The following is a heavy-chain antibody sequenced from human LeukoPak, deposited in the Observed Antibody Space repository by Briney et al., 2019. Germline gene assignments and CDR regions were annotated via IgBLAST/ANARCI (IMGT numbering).Heavy chain of an antibody. V-gene: IGHV4-38-2*02. J-gene: IGHJ4*02. Sequence: PSETLSLTCTVSGYSISSGYYWGWIRHPPGKGLEWIGSIYHSGNTYYNPSLKSRVTISVDMSKNQFSLKLSSVTAADTAVYYCARGDWTMVRDLESIDYWGQGTLVTVSS. CDR3: ARGDWTMVRDLESIDY. CDR1: GYSISSGYY. D-gene: IGHD3-10*01. CDR2: IYHSGNT.